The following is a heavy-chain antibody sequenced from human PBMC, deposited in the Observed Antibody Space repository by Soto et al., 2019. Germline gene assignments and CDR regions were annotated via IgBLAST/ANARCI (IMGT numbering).Heavy chain of an antibody. D-gene: IGHD2-15*01. Sequence: EVRLVETGGGLIQSGGSLRLSCEASGFSFSSSYMSWVRQAPGKGLEWVAVIYSSGTIYYAAYVKGRFTISGDSPKNTLYLQMTSLRGEDPDVYFWASEPFSQYSPDSSGFINWGPGTMVTVSS. CDR1: GFSFSSSY. V-gene: IGHV3-53*02. J-gene: IGHJ4*02. CDR3: ASEPFSQYSPDSSGFIN. CDR2: IYSSGTI.